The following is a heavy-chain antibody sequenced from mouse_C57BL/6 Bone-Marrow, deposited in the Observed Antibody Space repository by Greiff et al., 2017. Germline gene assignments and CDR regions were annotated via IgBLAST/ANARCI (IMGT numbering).Heavy chain of an antibody. CDR2: IYPRDGST. CDR1: GYTFTSYD. D-gene: IGHD2-4*01. V-gene: IGHV1-85*01. Sequence: QVQLKESGPELVKPGASVKLSCKASGYTFTSYDINWVKQRPGQGLEWIGWIYPRDGSTKYNEKFKGKATLTVDTSSSTAYMELHSLTSEDSSVYFCARSYDYDFDYWGQGTTLTVSS. J-gene: IGHJ2*01. CDR3: ARSYDYDFDY.